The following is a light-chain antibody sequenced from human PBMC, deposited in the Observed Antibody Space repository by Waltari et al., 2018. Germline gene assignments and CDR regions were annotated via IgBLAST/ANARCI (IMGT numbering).Light chain of an antibody. CDR2: YDS. CDR1: DIGRKT. Sequence: SYVLTQPPSVSVAPGKTARITCGGNDIGRKTVHWYQQRPGRAPLLVIYYDSDRPSGSPERLSGSKSGNTATLTISRVEVGDEADYYCQVWDRGAHWVFGGGTKLTVL. CDR3: QVWDRGAHWV. V-gene: IGLV3-21*04. J-gene: IGLJ3*02.